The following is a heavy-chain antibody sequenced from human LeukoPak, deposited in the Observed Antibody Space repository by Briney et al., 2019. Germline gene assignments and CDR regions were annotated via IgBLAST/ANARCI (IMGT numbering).Heavy chain of an antibody. V-gene: IGHV3-21*01. D-gene: IGHD3-22*01. Sequence: PGGSLRLSCAASGFTFSSYSMNWVRQAPGKGLEWVSSISNSSSYIYYADSVKGRLTISRDDAKNSLYLQMNSLRAEDTAVYYCARDRYDSSGYYYVVDAFDIWGQGTMVTVSS. CDR3: ARDRYDSSGYYYVVDAFDI. J-gene: IGHJ3*02. CDR2: ISNSSSYI. CDR1: GFTFSSYS.